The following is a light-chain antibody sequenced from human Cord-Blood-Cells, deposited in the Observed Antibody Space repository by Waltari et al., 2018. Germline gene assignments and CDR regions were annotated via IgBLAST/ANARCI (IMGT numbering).Light chain of an antibody. CDR3: QQRSNRGFT. CDR1: QSVSSY. V-gene: IGKV3-11*01. J-gene: IGKJ3*01. CDR2: DAS. Sequence: IVLTQSPAPLSLSPGERAPLSCRASQSVSSYLAWYQQKPGQAPRLLIYDASNRATGIPARFSGSGSGTDFTLTISSLEPEDFAVYYCQQRSNRGFTFGPGTKVDIK.